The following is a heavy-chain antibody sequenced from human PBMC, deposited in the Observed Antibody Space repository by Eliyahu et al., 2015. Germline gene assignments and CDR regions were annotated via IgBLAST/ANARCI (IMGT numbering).Heavy chain of an antibody. D-gene: IGHD4-17*01. J-gene: IGHJ4*02. CDR3: ARSITVTEFDY. CDR1: GGSISSGGYY. Sequence: QVQLQESGPGLVKPSQTLSXTCXXSGGSISSGGYYWSWIRQHPGKGLEWIGFMYYSGYTSYNPSLKSRITISIDTSKNQLSLRLSSVTAADTAVYYCARSITVTEFDYWGQGTLVTVSS. CDR2: MYYSGYT. V-gene: IGHV4-31*03.